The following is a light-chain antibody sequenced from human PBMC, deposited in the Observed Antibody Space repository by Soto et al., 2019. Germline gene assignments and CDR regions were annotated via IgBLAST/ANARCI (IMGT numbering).Light chain of an antibody. CDR2: DVT. CDR3: SSYTSSSTLVV. J-gene: IGLJ2*01. V-gene: IGLV2-14*01. Sequence: QSVLTQPASVSGSPGQSITISCTGTSSDVGGYNYVSWYQQHPGKAPKLMIYDVTTRPSGVSNRFSGSKSGNTASLTISGLQDEDEADYYCSSYTSSSTLVVFGGGTKLTVL. CDR1: SSDVGGYNY.